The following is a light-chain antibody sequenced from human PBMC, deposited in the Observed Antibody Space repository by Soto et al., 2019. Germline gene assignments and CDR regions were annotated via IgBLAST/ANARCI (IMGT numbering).Light chain of an antibody. V-gene: IGKV3-15*01. J-gene: IGKJ1*01. CDR3: QQYNNCPQT. CDR1: QTINNN. Sequence: VMTQAPATLSVSPGERATLSCRASQTINNNIAWYQLKDGQVPRLLIYGASTRATDIPARFSGSGSGTEFTLTISSLQSEDFAEYHCQQYNNCPQTFGQGTKVEIK. CDR2: GAS.